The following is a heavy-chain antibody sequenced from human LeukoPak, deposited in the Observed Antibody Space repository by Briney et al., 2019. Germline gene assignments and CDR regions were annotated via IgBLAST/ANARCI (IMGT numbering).Heavy chain of an antibody. V-gene: IGHV4-39*01. CDR2: IYYSGST. J-gene: IGHJ4*02. CDR1: GGSISSYY. CDR3: ASQGYDFWSGYYRDRRGLYYFDY. D-gene: IGHD3-3*01. Sequence: SETLSLTCTVSGGSISSYYWGWIRQPPGKGLEWIGSIYYSGSTYYNPSLKSRVTMSVDTSKNQFSLKLSSVTAADTAVYYCASQGYDFWSGYYRDRRGLYYFDYWGQGTLVTVSS.